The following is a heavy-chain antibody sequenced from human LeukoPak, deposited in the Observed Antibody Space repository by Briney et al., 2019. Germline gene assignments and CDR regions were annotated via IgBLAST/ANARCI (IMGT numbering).Heavy chain of an antibody. J-gene: IGHJ6*02. D-gene: IGHD6-6*01. Sequence: PGRSLRLSCAASGFTFSSYSMNWVRQAPGKGLEWVSSISSSSSYIYYADSVKGRFTISRDNAKNSLYLQMNSLRAEDTAVYYCARDYEGSSALRYGMDVWGQGTTVTVSS. CDR2: ISSSSSYI. V-gene: IGHV3-21*01. CDR1: GFTFSSYS. CDR3: ARDYEGSSALRYGMDV.